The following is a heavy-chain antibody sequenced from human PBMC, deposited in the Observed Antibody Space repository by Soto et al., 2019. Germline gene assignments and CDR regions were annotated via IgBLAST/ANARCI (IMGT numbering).Heavy chain of an antibody. CDR3: ATDSIVGATTFDY. CDR1: GYTFTSYS. J-gene: IGHJ4*02. Sequence: GASMKVSCKASGYTFTSYSMHLVRQAPGQRLEWMGWINAGNGNTKYSQKFQGRVTITRDTSASTAYMELSSLRSEDTAVYYCATDSIVGATTFDYWGQGTLVTVSS. V-gene: IGHV1-3*01. D-gene: IGHD1-26*01. CDR2: INAGNGNT.